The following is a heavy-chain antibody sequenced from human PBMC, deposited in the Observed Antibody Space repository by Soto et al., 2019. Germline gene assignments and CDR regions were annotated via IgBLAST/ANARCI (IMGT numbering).Heavy chain of an antibody. CDR2: IIPNLGTA. V-gene: IGHV1-69*12. J-gene: IGHJ4*02. D-gene: IGHD5-12*01. CDR3: ASLLRGYSGTGAY. Sequence: QVQLVQAGAEVKKPGSAVKVSCKASGGTFSSSAISWVRQAPGQGLEWREGIIPNLGTANYAQKLQGRVTLTADESTSTAYMELSSLRSEDTAGYYCASLLRGYSGTGAYWGPGTLVTVSS. CDR1: GGTFSSSA.